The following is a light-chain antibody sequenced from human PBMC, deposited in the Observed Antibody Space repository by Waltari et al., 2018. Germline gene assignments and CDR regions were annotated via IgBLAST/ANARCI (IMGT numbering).Light chain of an antibody. CDR2: EVS. CDR3: SSFTSSSVYV. J-gene: IGLJ1*01. V-gene: IGLV2-14*01. Sequence: QSALTQPASVSGSPGQSITISCTGTSSDVGGFNYVSCYQQHPGEAPKLMIYEVSNRPSGVSSRFSGSKSGNTASLTISGLQAEDESDFYCSSFTSSSVYVFGTGTKVTVL. CDR1: SSDVGGFNY.